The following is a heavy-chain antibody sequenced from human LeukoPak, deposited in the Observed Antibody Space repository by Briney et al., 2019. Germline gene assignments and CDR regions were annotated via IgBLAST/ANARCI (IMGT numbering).Heavy chain of an antibody. Sequence: SGGSLRLSCAASGFTFSSYWMQWVRQAPGKGLVWVSRLSPDGSSTTSADSVKGRFTIYRDNAKNKLYLQIGSLRADDTAVYYCTRMSREAPGLSDLWGERTLVTVSS. J-gene: IGHJ4*02. CDR3: TRMSREAPGLSDL. V-gene: IGHV3-74*01. D-gene: IGHD5-24*01. CDR2: LSPDGSST. CDR1: GFTFSSYW.